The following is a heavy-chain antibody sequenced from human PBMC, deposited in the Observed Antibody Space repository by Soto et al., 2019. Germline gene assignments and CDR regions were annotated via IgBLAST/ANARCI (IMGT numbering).Heavy chain of an antibody. CDR3: ARGSAYYDFWCCSGSYYYYVLDV. J-gene: IGHJ6*02. Sequence: ASVKVSCKASGYTFTSYYMHWVRQAPGQGLEWMGIINPSGGSTSYAQKFQGRVTMTRDTSTSTVYMELSSLRSEDTAVYYCARGSAYYDFWCCSGSYYYYVLDVCGQRTTVTVSS. V-gene: IGHV1-46*01. D-gene: IGHD3-3*01. CDR2: INPSGGST. CDR1: GYTFTSYY.